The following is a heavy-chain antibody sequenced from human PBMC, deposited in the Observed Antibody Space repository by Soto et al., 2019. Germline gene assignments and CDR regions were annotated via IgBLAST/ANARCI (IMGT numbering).Heavy chain of an antibody. J-gene: IGHJ6*02. V-gene: IGHV4-39*01. Sequence: SETLSLTCTVSGGSISSSSYYWGGIRQPPGKGLESIGSIYYSGSTYDNPSLKSRFTSAVYTSKNQFSLKLSSVTAADTAVYYCARGRLSITTTHYQYYGMDVWGQGTTVTLS. CDR2: IYYSGST. D-gene: IGHD1-1*01. CDR1: GGSISSSSYY. CDR3: ARGRLSITTTHYQYYGMDV.